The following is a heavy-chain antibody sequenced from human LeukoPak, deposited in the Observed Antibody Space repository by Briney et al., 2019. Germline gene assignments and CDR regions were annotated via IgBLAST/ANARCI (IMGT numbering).Heavy chain of an antibody. CDR1: GYTFSSYA. D-gene: IGHD6-6*01. V-gene: IGHV3-64*01. J-gene: IGHJ4*02. CDR2: ISSNGGST. CDR3: ARVSGIAPRGYFDF. Sequence: GGSLRLSCTASGYTFSSYAIHWVRQAPGKGLEYVSSISSNGGSTDYANSVKGRFTISRDNSKNTLYLQMGSLRTEDMAVYYCARVSGIAPRGYFDFWGQGTLVTVCS.